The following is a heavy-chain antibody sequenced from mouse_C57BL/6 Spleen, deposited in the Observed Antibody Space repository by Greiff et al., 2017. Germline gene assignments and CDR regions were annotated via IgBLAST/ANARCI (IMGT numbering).Heavy chain of an antibody. D-gene: IGHD3-2*02. Sequence: QVQLKQPGTELVKPGASVKLSCKASGYTFTSYWMHWVKQRPGQGLEWIGNINPSNGGTNYNEKFKSKATLTVDKSSSTAYMQLSSLTSEDSAVYYCASERTAQATYYAMDYWGQGTSVTVSS. CDR2: INPSNGGT. CDR3: ASERTAQATYYAMDY. V-gene: IGHV1-53*01. J-gene: IGHJ4*01. CDR1: GYTFTSYW.